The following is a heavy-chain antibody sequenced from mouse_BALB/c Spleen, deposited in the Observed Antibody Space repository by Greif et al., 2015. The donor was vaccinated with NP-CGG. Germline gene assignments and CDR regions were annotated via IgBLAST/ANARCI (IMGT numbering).Heavy chain of an antibody. J-gene: IGHJ4*01. D-gene: IGHD4-1*01. CDR2: IYPGSGNT. CDR1: GYTFTDYY. V-gene: IGHV1-84*02. Sequence: QVQLQQSGPELVKPGASVKISCKASGYTFTDYYINWVKQKPGQGLEWIGWIYPGSGNTKYNEKFKGKATLTVDTSSSTAFIQLSSLTSEDTAGYFCARRTGTEAMDYWGQGTSVTVSS. CDR3: ARRTGTEAMDY.